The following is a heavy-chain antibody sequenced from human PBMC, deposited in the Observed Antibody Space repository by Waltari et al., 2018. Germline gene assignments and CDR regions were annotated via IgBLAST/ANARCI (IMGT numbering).Heavy chain of an antibody. Sequence: EVQLVESGGGLIQPGGSLRLSCAASGFTVSSNYMSWVRQAPGKGLGWVSVIYSGGGTYYADSVKGRFTISRDNSKNTAYLQMNSLKTEDTAVYYCTRRDSSSWWDYFDYWGQGTLVTVSS. CDR3: TRRDSSSWWDYFDY. D-gene: IGHD6-13*01. J-gene: IGHJ4*02. V-gene: IGHV3-53*01. CDR1: GFTVSSNY. CDR2: IYSGGGT.